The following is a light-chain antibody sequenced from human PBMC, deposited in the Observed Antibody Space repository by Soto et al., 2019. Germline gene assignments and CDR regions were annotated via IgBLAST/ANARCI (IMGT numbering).Light chain of an antibody. CDR3: QQYNSYPLT. J-gene: IGKJ4*01. CDR2: KAS. CDR1: QSISSW. V-gene: IGKV1-5*03. Sequence: DIQITQSPSTLSASVGDRVTITCRASQSISSWLAWYQQKPGKAPKLLIYKASSLESGVPSRFRGSGSGTEFTLTISRLQPDDFETYYCQQYNSYPLTFGGGTKVDIK.